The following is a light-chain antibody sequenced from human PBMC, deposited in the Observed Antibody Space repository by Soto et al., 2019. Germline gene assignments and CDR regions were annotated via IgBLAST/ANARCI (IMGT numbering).Light chain of an antibody. J-gene: IGLJ1*01. Sequence: QSVLTQPPSVSEAPRQRVTISCSGSNSNIGNNAVNWYQQLPGKAPKLLIYYDDLLPSGVSDRFSGSKSGTSASLAISGLQSEDEADYYCAAWDDNLNAYVFGSGTKLTVL. CDR3: AAWDDNLNAYV. CDR2: YDD. V-gene: IGLV1-36*01. CDR1: NSNIGNNA.